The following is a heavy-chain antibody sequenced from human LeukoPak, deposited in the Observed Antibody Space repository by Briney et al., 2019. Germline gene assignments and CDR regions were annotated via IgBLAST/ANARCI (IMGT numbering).Heavy chain of an antibody. CDR3: ALSGRYCSGCSCYSGFDY. J-gene: IGHJ4*02. Sequence: SVKVSCKASGGTFSSYAISGVRQAPGQGLEWMGRIIPILGKANCGKKFQGRVTMAADKSTSTAYMELSSLRSKDTAVYYCALSGRYCSGCSCYSGFDYWRQGTLVTVSS. CDR2: IIPILGKA. V-gene: IGHV1-69*04. D-gene: IGHD2-15*01. CDR1: GGTFSSYA.